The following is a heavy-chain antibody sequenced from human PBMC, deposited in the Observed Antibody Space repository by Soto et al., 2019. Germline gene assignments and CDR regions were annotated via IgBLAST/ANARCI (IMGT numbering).Heavy chain of an antibody. CDR1: GGTFSSYA. CDR3: ARERYYYDSSGSELVHPAESLYYFDY. CDR2: IIPIFGTA. Sequence: SVKVSCKASGGTFSSYAISWVRQAPGQGLEWMGGIIPIFGTANYAQKFQGRVTITADESTSTAYMELSSLRSEDTAVYYCARERYYYDSSGSELVHPAESLYYFDYWGQGTLGTVS. D-gene: IGHD3-22*01. J-gene: IGHJ4*02. V-gene: IGHV1-69*13.